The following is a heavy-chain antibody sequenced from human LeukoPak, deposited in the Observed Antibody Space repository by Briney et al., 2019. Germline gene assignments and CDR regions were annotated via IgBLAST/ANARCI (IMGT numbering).Heavy chain of an antibody. CDR2: IIPNSGAT. CDR1: GSTFTGYH. V-gene: IGHV1-2*02. J-gene: IGHJ4*02. D-gene: IGHD2-2*01. CDR3: ARDSGYCTTTNCFHPFDS. Sequence: ASVKVSCKASGSTFTGYHMHWVRQAPGQGLEWMGWIIPNSGATRFAQKFQGRVTMTRDTSISTAYMELSGLRSDDTAVYYCARDSGYCTTTNCFHPFDSWGQGTLVTVSS.